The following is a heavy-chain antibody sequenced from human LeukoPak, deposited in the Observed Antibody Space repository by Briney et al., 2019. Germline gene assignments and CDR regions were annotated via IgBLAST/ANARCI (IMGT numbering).Heavy chain of an antibody. V-gene: IGHV4-34*01. J-gene: IGHJ4*02. Sequence: PSETLSLTCAVYGGSFSGYYWSWIRQPPGKGLEWIGEINHSGSTNYNPSLKSRVTTSVDTSKNQFSLKLSSVTAADTAVYYCARGRTPSPFYCSSTSCPAHCWGQGTLVTVSS. CDR1: GGSFSGYY. CDR2: INHSGST. CDR3: ARGRTPSPFYCSSTSCPAHC. D-gene: IGHD2-2*01.